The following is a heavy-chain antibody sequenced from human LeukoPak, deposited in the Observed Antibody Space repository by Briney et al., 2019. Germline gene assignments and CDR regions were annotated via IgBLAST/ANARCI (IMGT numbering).Heavy chain of an antibody. CDR2: ISTSGGGT. D-gene: IGHD1-26*01. J-gene: IGHJ2*01. V-gene: IGHV3-23*01. CDR3: AKNLLGSGAYSWYFDL. Sequence: GGSLRLSCEASGFTFSGYAVSWVRQAPGKGLEWVSSISTSGGGTVYADSVKGRVTISRDNSKNTLYLQMNSLRAEDTAVYSCAKNLLGSGAYSWYFDLWGRGTLVTVSS. CDR1: GFTFSGYA.